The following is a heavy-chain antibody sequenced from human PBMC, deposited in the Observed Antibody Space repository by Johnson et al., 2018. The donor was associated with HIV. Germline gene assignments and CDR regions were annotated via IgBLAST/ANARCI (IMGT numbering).Heavy chain of an antibody. Sequence: QMLLVESGGGLVKPGGSLRLSCAASGFTFSDYYMNWIRQAPGKGLEWVSYISSSGSTIYYADSVKGRFTISRDNAKNSLYLQMNSLRAEDTAVYYCERSIVGAIVDAFDIWGQGTMVTVSS. V-gene: IGHV3-11*04. D-gene: IGHD1-26*01. CDR1: GFTFSDYY. CDR2: ISSSGSTI. CDR3: ERSIVGAIVDAFDI. J-gene: IGHJ3*02.